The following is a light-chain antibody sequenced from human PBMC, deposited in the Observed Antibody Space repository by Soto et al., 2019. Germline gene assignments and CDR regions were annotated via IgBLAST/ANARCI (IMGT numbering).Light chain of an antibody. CDR3: QQSYSTPP. Sequence: DIQMTQSPSSLYASVGDRVTITCRASQSISSYLNWYQQKPGKAPKLLIYAASSLQSGVPSRFSGSGSGTDFTLTISSLQPEDFATYYCQQSYSTPPFGQGTKVEIK. J-gene: IGKJ1*01. CDR1: QSISSY. CDR2: AAS. V-gene: IGKV1-39*01.